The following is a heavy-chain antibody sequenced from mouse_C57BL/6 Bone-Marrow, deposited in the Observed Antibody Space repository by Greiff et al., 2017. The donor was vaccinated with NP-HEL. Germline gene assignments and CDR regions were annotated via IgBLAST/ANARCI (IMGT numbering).Heavy chain of an antibody. CDR1: GFTFSDYG. D-gene: IGHD2-2*01. Sequence: VQLKESGGGLVKPGGSLKLSCAASGFTFSDYGMHWVRQAPEKGLEWVANISSGSSTIYYADTVKGRFTISRDNAKNTLFLQMTSLRSEDTAMYYCARPGLRRAWFAYWGQGTLVTVSA. J-gene: IGHJ3*01. V-gene: IGHV5-17*01. CDR2: ISSGSSTI. CDR3: ARPGLRRAWFAY.